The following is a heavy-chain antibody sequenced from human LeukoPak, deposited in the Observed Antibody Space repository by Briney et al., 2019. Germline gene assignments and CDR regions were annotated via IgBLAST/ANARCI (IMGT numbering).Heavy chain of an antibody. J-gene: IGHJ3*02. V-gene: IGHV3-7*01. D-gene: IGHD6-13*01. Sequence: GGSLRLSCAASGFTFSSYWMSWVRQAPGKGLEWVANIKRDGSEKYYVDSVKGRFTISRDNAKNSLYLQMNSLRAEDTAVYYCARGLSAVAAAGPEGVAFDIWGQGTMVTVSS. CDR2: IKRDGSEK. CDR3: ARGLSAVAAAGPEGVAFDI. CDR1: GFTFSSYW.